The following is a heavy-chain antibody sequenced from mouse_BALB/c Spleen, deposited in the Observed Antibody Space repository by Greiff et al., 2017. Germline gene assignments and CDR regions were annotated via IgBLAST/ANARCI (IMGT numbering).Heavy chain of an antibody. CDR1: GYSITSGYY. CDR2: ISYDGSN. J-gene: IGHJ3*01. Sequence: EVQLVESGPGLVKPSQSLSLTCSVTGYSITSGYYWNWIRQFPGNKLEWMGYISYDGSNNYNPSLKNRISITRDTSKNQFFLKLNSVTTEDTATYYCARGEDGFAYWGQGTLVTVSA. V-gene: IGHV3-6*02. CDR3: ARGEDGFAY.